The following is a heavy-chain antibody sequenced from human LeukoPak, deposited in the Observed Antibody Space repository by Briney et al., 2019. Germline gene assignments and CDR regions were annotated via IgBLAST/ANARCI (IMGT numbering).Heavy chain of an antibody. CDR1: GFTVSSNY. J-gene: IGHJ3*02. CDR3: ARSVNGGYSYGYLGAFDI. D-gene: IGHD5-18*01. V-gene: IGHV3-53*01. CDR2: IYSGGST. Sequence: GGSLRLSCAASGFTVSSNYMSWVRQAPGKGLEWVSVIYSGGSTYYADSAKGRFTISRDNSKNTLYLQMNSLRAEDTAVYYCARSVNGGYSYGYLGAFDIWGQGTMVTVSS.